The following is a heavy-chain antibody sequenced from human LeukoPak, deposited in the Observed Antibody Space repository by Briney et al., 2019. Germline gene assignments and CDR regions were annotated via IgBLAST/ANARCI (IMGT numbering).Heavy chain of an antibody. J-gene: IGHJ4*02. CDR3: ARVDRRTYYFDY. D-gene: IGHD1-14*01. CDR1: GYSISSGYY. V-gene: IGHV4-38-2*02. Sequence: SETLSLTCTVSGYSISSGYYWGWIRQPPGKGLEWIGSIYHSGSTYYNPSLKSRVTISVDTSKNQFSLKLSSVTAADTAVYYCARVDRRTYYFDYWGQGTLVTVSS. CDR2: IYHSGST.